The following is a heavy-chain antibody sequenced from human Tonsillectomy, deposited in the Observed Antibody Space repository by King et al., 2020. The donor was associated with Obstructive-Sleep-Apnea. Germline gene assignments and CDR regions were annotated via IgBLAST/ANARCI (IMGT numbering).Heavy chain of an antibody. CDR3: AKEGGGSGVYWVDS. V-gene: IGHV3-23*04. J-gene: IGHJ4*02. D-gene: IGHD3-10*01. Sequence: VQLVESGGGMVQPGGSLRLSCAASGFTFSSYCISWVRQAPGKGLEWGSAINTRGTTFYAGSVRCRFSISRDNAKYTVNLQVNSLRAEDTALYYCAKEGGGSGVYWVDSWGQGTLVTVSS. CDR1: GFTFSSYC. CDR2: INTRGTT.